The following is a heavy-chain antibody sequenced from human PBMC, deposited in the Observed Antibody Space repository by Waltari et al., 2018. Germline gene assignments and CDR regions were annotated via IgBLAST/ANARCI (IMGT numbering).Heavy chain of an antibody. Sequence: QLQLQESGSGLVKPSQTLSLTCAVAGGSISSGGYSWSWIRQPPGKGLEWIGYIYHSGSTYYNPSLKSRVTISVDRSKNQFSLKLSSVTAADTAVYYCARASSSWVPHFDYWGQGTLVTVSS. J-gene: IGHJ4*02. CDR1: GGSISSGGYS. D-gene: IGHD6-13*01. CDR2: IYHSGST. V-gene: IGHV4-30-2*01. CDR3: ARASSSWVPHFDY.